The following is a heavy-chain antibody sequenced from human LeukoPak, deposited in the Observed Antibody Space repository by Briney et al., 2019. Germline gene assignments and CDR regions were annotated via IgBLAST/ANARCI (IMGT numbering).Heavy chain of an antibody. CDR3: AHRRPDSSGYGTHGAFDI. V-gene: IGHV2-5*02. Sequence: ESGPTLVNPTQALTLTCTFSGFSLSTSGVGVGWIRQPPGKALEWLALIYWDDDKRYSPSLKTRLTITKDTSNNLVVLLMANMDPVDTATYYCAHRRPDSSGYGTHGAFDIWGQGTMVTVSS. D-gene: IGHD3-22*01. CDR2: IYWDDDK. J-gene: IGHJ3*02. CDR1: GFSLSTSGVG.